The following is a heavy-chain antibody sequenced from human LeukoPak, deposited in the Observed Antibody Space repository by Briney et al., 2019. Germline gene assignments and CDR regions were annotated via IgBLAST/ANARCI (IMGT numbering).Heavy chain of an antibody. CDR1: GGSFSGYY. J-gene: IGHJ3*02. CDR3: ARDLYSYGTIDI. Sequence: PSETLSLTCAVYGGSFSGYYWSWIRQPPGKGLERIGEINHSGSTNYNPSLKSRVTISVDTSKNQFSLKPSSVTAADTAVYYCARDLYSYGTIDIWGQGTMVTVSS. V-gene: IGHV4-34*01. CDR2: INHSGST. D-gene: IGHD5-18*01.